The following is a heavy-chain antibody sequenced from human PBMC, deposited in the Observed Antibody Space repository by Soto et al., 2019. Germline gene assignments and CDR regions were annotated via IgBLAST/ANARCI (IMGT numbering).Heavy chain of an antibody. CDR3: DRIWFGHQVHWFDS. CDR1: GDSVSSNTAA. Sequence: QLQQSGPVLVKPWQTLSLTCAIYGDSVSSNTAAWNWIRQSPSRGLDWLGRTYYRSKWYDDYAASVSSRITINPETSKTQFALHLNSVTPEDTAIYYCDRIWFGHQVHWFDSWGQGTLITVPS. CDR2: TYYRSKWYD. J-gene: IGHJ5*01. V-gene: IGHV6-1*01. D-gene: IGHD3-16*01.